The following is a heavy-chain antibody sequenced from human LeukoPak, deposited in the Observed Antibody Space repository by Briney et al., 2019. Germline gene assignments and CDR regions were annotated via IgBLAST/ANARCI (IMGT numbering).Heavy chain of an antibody. CDR3: AKEGGHDFWSGYYPDY. CDR1: GFTFSSYA. CDR2: ISGSGGST. D-gene: IGHD3-3*01. Sequence: GGSLRLSCAASGFTFSSYAMSWVRQAPGKGLEWVSAISGSGGSTYYADSVKGRFTISRDNSKNTLYLQMNSLRAEDTAVYYCAKEGGHDFWSGYYPDYWGQGTLVTVSS. J-gene: IGHJ4*02. V-gene: IGHV3-23*01.